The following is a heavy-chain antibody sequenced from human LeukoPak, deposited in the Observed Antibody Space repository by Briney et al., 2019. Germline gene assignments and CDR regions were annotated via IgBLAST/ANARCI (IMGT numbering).Heavy chain of an antibody. CDR2: ITSAGAT. V-gene: IGHV3-66*01. CDR3: ATRGLSGYYYGMDV. Sequence: PGGSLRLSCAASGFTVRRNYMSGARLAPGKGLEWVSIITSAGATHYATSVKGRFTISRDNSKNTVYLQMNSLRAEDTAVYYCATRGLSGYYYGMDVWGQGTTVTVSS. D-gene: IGHD3/OR15-3a*01. J-gene: IGHJ6*02. CDR1: GFTVRRNY.